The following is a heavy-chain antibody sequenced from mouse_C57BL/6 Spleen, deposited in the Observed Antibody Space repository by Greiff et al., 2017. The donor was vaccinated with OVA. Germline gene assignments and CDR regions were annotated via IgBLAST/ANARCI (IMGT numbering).Heavy chain of an antibody. V-gene: IGHV5-12*01. Sequence: EVKVEESGGGLVQPGGSLKLSCAASGFTFSDYYMYWVRQTPEKRLEWVAYISNGGGSTYYPDTVKGRFTISRDNAKNTLYLQMSRLKSEDTAMYYCARHEGGYFDVWGTGTTVTVSS. CDR1: GFTFSDYY. D-gene: IGHD1-1*02. CDR2: ISNGGGST. CDR3: ARHEGGYFDV. J-gene: IGHJ1*03.